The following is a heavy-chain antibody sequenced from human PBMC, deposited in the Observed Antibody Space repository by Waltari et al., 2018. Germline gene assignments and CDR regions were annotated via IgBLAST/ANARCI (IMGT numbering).Heavy chain of an antibody. Sequence: QLQLQESGPGLVKPSETLSLTCTVSGGSISSTSYYWGWIRQPPGKGLEWIGSIYYSGSTYYNPSLKSRVTISVDTSKNQFSLKLSSVTAADTAVYYCASGAEMATPDYWGQGTLVTVSS. J-gene: IGHJ4*02. CDR1: GGSISSTSYY. V-gene: IGHV4-39*07. CDR2: IYYSGST. D-gene: IGHD5-12*01. CDR3: ASGAEMATPDY.